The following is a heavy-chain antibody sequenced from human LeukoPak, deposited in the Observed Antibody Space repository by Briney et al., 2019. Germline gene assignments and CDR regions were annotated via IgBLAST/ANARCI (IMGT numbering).Heavy chain of an antibody. J-gene: IGHJ6*02. V-gene: IGHV4-39*07. D-gene: IGHD1-14*01. CDR1: GGSISSSSYY. CDR2: IYYSGST. CDR3: ARDYDKGTKYGMDV. Sequence: PSETLSLTCTVSGGSISSSSYYWGWIRQPPGKGLEWIGSIYYSGSTYYNPSLKSRVTISVDTSKNQFSLKLSSVTAADTAVYYCARDYDKGTKYGMDVWGQGTTVTVSS.